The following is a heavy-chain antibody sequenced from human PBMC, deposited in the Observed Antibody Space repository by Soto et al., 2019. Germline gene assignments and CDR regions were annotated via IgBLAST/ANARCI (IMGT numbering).Heavy chain of an antibody. CDR1: GYTFTSYA. CDR3: ARVVPAAMGYDY. D-gene: IGHD2-2*01. J-gene: IGHJ4*02. Sequence: PSVKVSCKASGYTFTSYAMHWVRKAPGQRLEWMGWINAGNGNTKYSQKFQGKITITRGTSASTAYMELSSLRSEDTAVYYCARVVPAAMGYDYWGQGTLVTVSS. V-gene: IGHV1-3*01. CDR2: INAGNGNT.